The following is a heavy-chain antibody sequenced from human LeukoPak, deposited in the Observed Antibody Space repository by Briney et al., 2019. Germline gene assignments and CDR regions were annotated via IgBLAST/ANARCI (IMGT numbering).Heavy chain of an antibody. Sequence: ASVKVSCKASGYTFTGYYMHWVRQAPGQGLEWMGWINPNSGGTNYAQKFQGRVTMTRDTSISTAYMELSRLRSDDTAVYYCARVRLSRVGATGFLRYWGQGTLVTVSS. CDR1: GYTFTGYY. V-gene: IGHV1-2*02. CDR2: INPNSGGT. CDR3: ARVRLSRVGATGFLRY. J-gene: IGHJ4*02. D-gene: IGHD1-26*01.